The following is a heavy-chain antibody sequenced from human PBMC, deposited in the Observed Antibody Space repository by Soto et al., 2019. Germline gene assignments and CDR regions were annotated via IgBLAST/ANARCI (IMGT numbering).Heavy chain of an antibody. V-gene: IGHV1-69*06. D-gene: IGHD3-22*01. Sequence: QVQLVQSGAEVKKPGSWVKVSCTASGGTCSSYAISWVRRAPGQGLEWMGGITPIFGTANYAQKFQGRVTITAHKSTSTAYMELSSLRSEDTAVYYCARPHYYDSSGYYYDRTVYYSGMDVWGQGTTVTVSS. CDR1: GGTCSSYA. J-gene: IGHJ6*02. CDR3: ARPHYYDSSGYYYDRTVYYSGMDV. CDR2: ITPIFGTA.